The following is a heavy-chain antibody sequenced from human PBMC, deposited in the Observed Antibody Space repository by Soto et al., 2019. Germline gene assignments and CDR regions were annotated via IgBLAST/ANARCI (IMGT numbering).Heavy chain of an antibody. CDR3: ARGGPPIDY. CDR2: INAGNGNT. CDR1: GYTFTNYG. J-gene: IGHJ4*02. D-gene: IGHD3-10*01. Sequence: ASVKVSCKASGYTFTNYGFSWVRQAPGQGLEWMGWINAGNGNTKYSQKFQGRVTITRDTSASTAYMELSSLRSEDTAVYYCARGGPPIDYWGQGTLVTVSS. V-gene: IGHV1-3*01.